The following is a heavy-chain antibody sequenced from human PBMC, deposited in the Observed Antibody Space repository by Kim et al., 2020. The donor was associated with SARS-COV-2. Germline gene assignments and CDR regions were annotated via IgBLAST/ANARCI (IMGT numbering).Heavy chain of an antibody. CDR3: AREKETVMVFDY. J-gene: IGHJ4*02. D-gene: IGHD5-18*01. V-gene: IGHV3-33*01. Sequence: YYAHSVQGRFTLTTENSNNKLYRQMNSLRAEDTAVYYCAREKETVMVFDYWGQGTLVTVSS.